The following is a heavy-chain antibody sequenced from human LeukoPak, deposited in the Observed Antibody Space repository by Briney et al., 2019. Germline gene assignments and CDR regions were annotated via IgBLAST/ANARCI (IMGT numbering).Heavy chain of an antibody. Sequence: GGSLRLSCADSGITFNGDWMSWGRQAPGKGLEWVAHIKPDGSEKYYVDSVRGRFTISRDNAENSLYLEMNSLRAEDTAVYYCARRRVWSFDYWGQGTLVTVSS. J-gene: IGHJ4*02. D-gene: IGHD2-8*02. CDR2: IKPDGSEK. CDR3: ARRRVWSFDY. CDR1: GITFNGDW. V-gene: IGHV3-7*05.